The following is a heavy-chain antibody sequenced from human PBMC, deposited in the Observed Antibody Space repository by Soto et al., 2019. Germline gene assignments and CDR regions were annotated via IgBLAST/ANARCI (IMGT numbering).Heavy chain of an antibody. CDR2: ISTSGSTI. J-gene: IGHJ4*02. CDR1: GFTFSSYS. CDR3: ARARGYSYGYVDY. Sequence: EVQLVESGGGLVQPGGSLRLSCAASGFTFSSYSMNWVRQAPGKGLEWVSYISTSGSTIYYADSVEGRFTISRDNAKNSLYLQMNSLRDGDTAVYYCARARGYSYGYVDYWGQGTLVTVSS. V-gene: IGHV3-48*02. D-gene: IGHD5-18*01.